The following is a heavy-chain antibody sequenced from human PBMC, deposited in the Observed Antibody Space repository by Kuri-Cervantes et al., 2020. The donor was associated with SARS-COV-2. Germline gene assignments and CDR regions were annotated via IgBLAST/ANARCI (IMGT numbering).Heavy chain of an antibody. CDR1: GGSISSYY. D-gene: IGHD3-3*01. J-gene: IGHJ5*02. CDR3: ARQMMSSITIFGVVITRNWFDP. Sequence: SETLSLTCTVSGGSISSYYWSWIRQPPGKGLEWIGSIYYSGSTYYNPSLKSRVTISVDTSKNQLSLKLSSVTTADTAVYYCARQMMSSITIFGVVITRNWFDPWGQGTLVTVSS. V-gene: IGHV4-39*01. CDR2: IYYSGST.